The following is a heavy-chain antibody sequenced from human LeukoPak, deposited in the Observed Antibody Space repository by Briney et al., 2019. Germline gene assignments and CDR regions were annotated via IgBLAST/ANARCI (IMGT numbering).Heavy chain of an antibody. CDR2: ISSSGVST. CDR3: AKALEAAYYFDY. Sequence: GGSLRLSCAASGFTVSSNYAMTWVRQAPGKGLEWVSGISSSGVSTYYADSVKGRFTISRDSSKNTLYLQMNSLRAEDTAVYYCAKALEAAYYFDYWGQGSLVTVSS. V-gene: IGHV3-23*01. J-gene: IGHJ4*02. D-gene: IGHD2-15*01. CDR1: GFTVSSNYA.